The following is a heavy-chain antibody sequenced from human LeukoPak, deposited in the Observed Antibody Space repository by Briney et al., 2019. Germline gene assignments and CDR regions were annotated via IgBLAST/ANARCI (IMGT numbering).Heavy chain of an antibody. CDR3: ARYNGGYGYDY. V-gene: IGHV4-39*01. D-gene: IGHD5-18*01. J-gene: IGHJ4*02. Sequence: PSETLSLTCTVSGGSISSSSYYWGWIRQPPGKGLEWIGSIYYSGSTYYNPSLKSRVTISVDTSKNQFSLKLSSVTAADTAVYYCARYNGGYGYDYWGQGTLVTVSS. CDR1: GGSISSSSYY. CDR2: IYYSGST.